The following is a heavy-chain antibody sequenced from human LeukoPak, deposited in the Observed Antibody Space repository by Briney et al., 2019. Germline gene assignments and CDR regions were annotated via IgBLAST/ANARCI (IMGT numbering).Heavy chain of an antibody. CDR2: IILIFGTA. D-gene: IGHD3-22*01. Sequence: SVKVSCKASGGTFSSYAISWVRQAPGQGLEWMGRIILIFGTANYAQKFQGRVTITTDESTSTAYMELSSLRSEDTAVYYCARGDQFLYYYDSNPFDYWGQGTLVTVSS. J-gene: IGHJ4*02. CDR3: ARGDQFLYYYDSNPFDY. CDR1: GGTFSSYA. V-gene: IGHV1-69*05.